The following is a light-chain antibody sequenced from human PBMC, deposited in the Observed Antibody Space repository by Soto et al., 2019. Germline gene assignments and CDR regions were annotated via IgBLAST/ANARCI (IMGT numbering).Light chain of an antibody. Sequence: DIQMTQSPSSLSASVGDRVTITCQAIQDIKNYLNWNQQKPGKAPNLLIYDASNLKTGDSSRFSGSGSGRHCTYAISSQQSADIATYYCQHYDHLPPLSCGGGTEVEIK. J-gene: IGKJ4*01. CDR3: QHYDHLPPLS. CDR2: DAS. CDR1: QDIKNY. V-gene: IGKV1-33*01.